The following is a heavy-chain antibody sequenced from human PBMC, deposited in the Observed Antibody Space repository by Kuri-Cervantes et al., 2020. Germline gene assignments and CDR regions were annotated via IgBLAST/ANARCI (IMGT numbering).Heavy chain of an antibody. V-gene: IGHV3-33*01. CDR3: ARDQGYDILTGYYIGGGFDY. D-gene: IGHD3-9*01. J-gene: IGHJ4*02. Sequence: GESLKISCAASGFTFSSYGMHWVRQAPGKGLEWVAVIWYDGSNKYYADSVKGRFTISRDNSKNTLYLQMNSLRAEDTAVYYCARDQGYDILTGYYIGGGFDYWGQGTLVTVSS. CDR2: IWYDGSNK. CDR1: GFTFSSYG.